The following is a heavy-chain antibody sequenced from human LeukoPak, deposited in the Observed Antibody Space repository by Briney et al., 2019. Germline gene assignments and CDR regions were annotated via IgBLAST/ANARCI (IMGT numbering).Heavy chain of an antibody. J-gene: IGHJ4*02. CDR2: IYYSGST. CDR3: ARRSYSSGWYYFDY. V-gene: IGHV4-59*08. D-gene: IGHD6-19*01. CDR1: GGSISSYY. Sequence: SETLSLTCTVSGGSISSYYWSWIRPPPGKGLEWIGYIYYSGSTNYNPSLESRVTISVDTSKNQFSLKLSSVTAADTAVYYCARRSYSSGWYYFDYWGQGTLVTVSS.